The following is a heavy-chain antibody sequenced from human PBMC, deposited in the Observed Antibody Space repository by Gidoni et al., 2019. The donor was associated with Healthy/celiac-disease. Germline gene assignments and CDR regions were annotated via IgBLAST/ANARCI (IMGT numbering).Heavy chain of an antibody. CDR2: IIPIFCTA. V-gene: IGHV1-69*01. CDR3: ARERPDSSGYYSCDY. Sequence: QVQLVQSGAEVKKPGSSVKVSCKASGGTFSSYAISWERQAPGQGLEWMGGIIPIFCTANYAQKFQVRVTITADESTSTAYMELSSLRSEDTAVYYCARERPDSSGYYSCDYWGQGTLVTVSS. D-gene: IGHD3-22*01. J-gene: IGHJ4*02. CDR1: GGTFSSYA.